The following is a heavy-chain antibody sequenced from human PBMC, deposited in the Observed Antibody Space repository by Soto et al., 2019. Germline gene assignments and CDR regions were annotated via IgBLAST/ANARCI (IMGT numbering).Heavy chain of an antibody. J-gene: IGHJ6*02. CDR1: GGTFSSYA. Sequence: VASVKVSCKASGGTFSSYAISWVRQAPGQGLEWMGGIIPIFGTANYAQKFQGRVTITADESTSTAYMELSSLRSEDTAVYYCARDLRTVVTRHYYYYGMDVWGQGTTVTVSS. CDR2: IIPIFGTA. V-gene: IGHV1-69*13. D-gene: IGHD2-21*02. CDR3: ARDLRTVVTRHYYYYGMDV.